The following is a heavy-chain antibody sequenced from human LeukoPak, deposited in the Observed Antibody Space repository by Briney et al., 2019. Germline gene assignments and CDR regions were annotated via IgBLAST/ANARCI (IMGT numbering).Heavy chain of an antibody. V-gene: IGHV4-34*01. D-gene: IGHD3-10*01. Sequence: NPSETLSLTCAVYGGSFSGYYWSWIRQPPGKGLEWIGEINHSGSTYYNPSLKSRVSISVDTSKNQFSLKLDSVTAADTAVYYSARLDRGSGSYRGWFDPWGQGILVTVSS. CDR2: INHSGST. J-gene: IGHJ5*02. CDR3: ARLDRGSGSYRGWFDP. CDR1: GGSFSGYY.